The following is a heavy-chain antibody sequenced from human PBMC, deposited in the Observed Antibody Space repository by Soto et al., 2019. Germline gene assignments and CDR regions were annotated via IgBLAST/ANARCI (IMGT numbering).Heavy chain of an antibody. Sequence: ASVKVSCKASGYTFITYAIYWVRQAPGQSLEWMGFINTGNGHTKYSQKFQGRVTITRDTSASTAYMELSSLKSEDTAVYYCARMAMGAVSGAGSFDMWGQGTKVT. J-gene: IGHJ3*02. CDR2: INTGNGHT. CDR3: ARMAMGAVSGAGSFDM. V-gene: IGHV1-3*04. D-gene: IGHD1-26*01. CDR1: GYTFITYA.